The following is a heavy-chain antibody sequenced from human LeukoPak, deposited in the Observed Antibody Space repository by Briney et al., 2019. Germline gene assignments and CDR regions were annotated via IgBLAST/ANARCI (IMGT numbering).Heavy chain of an antibody. D-gene: IGHD3-9*01. J-gene: IGHJ6*03. V-gene: IGHV4-34*01. CDR1: GGSFSGYY. CDR2: SNHSGST. Sequence: PSETLSLTCAVYGGSFSGYYWSWIRQPPGKGLEWIGESNHSGSTKYNPSLKSRVTISVDTSKNQFSLKLSSVTAADTAVYYCARDRTYYYDILTGPHLRFMDVWGKGTTVTISS. CDR3: ARDRTYYYDILTGPHLRFMDV.